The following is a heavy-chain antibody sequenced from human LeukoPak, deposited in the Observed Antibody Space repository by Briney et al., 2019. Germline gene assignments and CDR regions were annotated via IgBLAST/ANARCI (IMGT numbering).Heavy chain of an antibody. CDR2: IWYDGSNK. J-gene: IGHJ6*02. V-gene: IGHV3-33*01. Sequence: GGSLRLSCAASGFTFSSYGMHWVRQAPGKGLEWVAVIWYDGSNKYYADSVKGRFTISRDNSKNTLYLQMNSLRAEDTAVYYCARQKIAVAGTSIYYYYGMDVWGQGTTVTVSS. D-gene: IGHD6-19*01. CDR1: GFTFSSYG. CDR3: ARQKIAVAGTSIYYYYGMDV.